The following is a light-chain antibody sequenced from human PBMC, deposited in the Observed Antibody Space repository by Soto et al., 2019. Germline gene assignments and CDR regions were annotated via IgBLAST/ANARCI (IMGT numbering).Light chain of an antibody. V-gene: IGKV3-15*01. CDR3: QQYNNWPRT. CDR2: GAS. Sequence: DIVMAQSPATLSVSPVELATLSCRASQSVSSDLAWYHQKPGQAPRLLIYGASTRATGIPARFSGSGSGTEFTLTINSLQSEDFAVYYCQQYNNWPRTFGQGTKVDIK. J-gene: IGKJ1*01. CDR1: QSVSSD.